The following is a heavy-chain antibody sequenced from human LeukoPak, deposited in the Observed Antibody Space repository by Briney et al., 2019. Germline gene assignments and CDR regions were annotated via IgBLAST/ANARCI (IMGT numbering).Heavy chain of an antibody. CDR2: INHSGST. Sequence: SETLSLTCAVYGGSFSGYYWSWIRQPPGKGLEWIGEINHSGSTNYNPSLKSRVTISVDTSKNQLSLKLSSVTAADTAVYYCARASSRIAARHRWFDPWGQGTLVTVSS. CDR1: GGSFSGYY. V-gene: IGHV4-34*01. D-gene: IGHD6-6*01. CDR3: ARASSRIAARHRWFDP. J-gene: IGHJ5*02.